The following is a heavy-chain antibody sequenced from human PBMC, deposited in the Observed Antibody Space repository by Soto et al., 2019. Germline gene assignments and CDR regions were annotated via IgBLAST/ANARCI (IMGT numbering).Heavy chain of an antibody. V-gene: IGHV3-23*01. CDR1: GFTFSSYX. J-gene: IGHJ1*01. CDR3: AKGDIVVVPAAANEYFQH. CDR2: ISGSGGST. Sequence: GGSLRLSCAASGFTFSSYXMSWVRQAPGKGLEWVSAISGSGGSTYYADSVKGRFTISRDNSKNTLYLQMNSLGAEDTAVYYCAKGDIVVVPAAANEYFQHWGQGTLVTVSS. D-gene: IGHD2-2*01.